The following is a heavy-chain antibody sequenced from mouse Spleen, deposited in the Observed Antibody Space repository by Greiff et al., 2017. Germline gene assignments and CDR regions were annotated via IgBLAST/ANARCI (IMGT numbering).Heavy chain of an antibody. CDR3: ARVITTDYAMDY. D-gene: IGHD2-4*01. V-gene: IGHV5-9-3*01. Sequence: EVQRVESGGGLVKPGGSLKLSCAASGFTFSSYAMSWVRQTPEKRLEWVATISSGGSYTYYPDSVKGRFTISRDNAKNTLYLQMSSLRSEDTAMYYCARVITTDYAMDYWGQGTSVTVSS. CDR2: ISSGGSYT. CDR1: GFTFSSYA. J-gene: IGHJ4*01.